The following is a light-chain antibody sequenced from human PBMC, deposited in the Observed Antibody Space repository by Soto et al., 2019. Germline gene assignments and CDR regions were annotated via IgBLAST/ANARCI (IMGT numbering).Light chain of an antibody. V-gene: IGKV3-20*01. CDR2: GAS. J-gene: IGKJ2*01. Sequence: EIVLTQSPGTLSLSPGERATLSCRASQSVSSSYLAWYQQKPGQAPRLLIYGASSRATGIPDRFSGSGSGTDFTLTISRLEPEDFAVYYCQQYGSSRTFGRWTKLEIK. CDR3: QQYGSSRT. CDR1: QSVSSSY.